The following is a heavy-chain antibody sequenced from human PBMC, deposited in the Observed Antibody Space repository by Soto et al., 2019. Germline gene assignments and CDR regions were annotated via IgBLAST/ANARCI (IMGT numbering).Heavy chain of an antibody. J-gene: IGHJ4*02. V-gene: IGHV4-61*01. CDR1: GVSVSSGSFY. D-gene: IGHD4-17*01. Sequence: PSETLSLTCTVSGVSVSSGSFYWAWIRQPPGKGLEWIGFISYSGTTNYNPSLKSRVTISVDTSRSQISLKVSSLTAADSAVYYCARGATVTQYDCWGQGTLVTVS. CDR2: ISYSGTT. CDR3: ARGATVTQYDC.